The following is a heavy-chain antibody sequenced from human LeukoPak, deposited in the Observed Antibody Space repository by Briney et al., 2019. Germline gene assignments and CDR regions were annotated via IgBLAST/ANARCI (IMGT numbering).Heavy chain of an antibody. CDR3: AGGPTTGNLDY. V-gene: IGHV3-48*03. CDR2: ISSSGTTI. J-gene: IGHJ4*02. Sequence: GGSLRLSWAASGFTFSSYEMNWVRQAPGKGLEWVSYISSSGTTIYHADSVKGRFTISRDNAKNSLYLQMNSLRAEDAGLYYCAGGPTTGNLDYWGQGSLVTVSS. CDR1: GFTFSSYE. D-gene: IGHD1-1*01.